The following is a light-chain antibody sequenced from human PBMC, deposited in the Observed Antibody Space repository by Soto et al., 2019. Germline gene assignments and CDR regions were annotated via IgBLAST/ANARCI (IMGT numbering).Light chain of an antibody. CDR1: QSVSSSY. Sequence: EIVLTQSPGTLSLSPGERATLSCRASQSVSSSYLAWYQQKPGQAPRLLIYGASSRATGIPDRFSGSGSGTDFPLTISRREPEDFAVYYCQQDGSSPPFTFGPGTKVDIK. V-gene: IGKV3-20*01. J-gene: IGKJ3*01. CDR2: GAS. CDR3: QQDGSSPPFT.